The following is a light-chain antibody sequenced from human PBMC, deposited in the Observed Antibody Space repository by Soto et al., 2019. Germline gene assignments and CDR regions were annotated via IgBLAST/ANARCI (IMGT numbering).Light chain of an antibody. CDR3: QQYSSTFWT. CDR2: GAS. CDR1: QSISSSY. V-gene: IGKV3-20*01. J-gene: IGKJ1*01. Sequence: EIVLTQSPGTLSLSPGERTTLSCRASQSISSSYLAWYQQKPGQAPRLLVYGASSMATGIPDRFSGSGSGTDFTLTISRLEPEDFAQYYCQQYSSTFWTLGQGTKVEIK.